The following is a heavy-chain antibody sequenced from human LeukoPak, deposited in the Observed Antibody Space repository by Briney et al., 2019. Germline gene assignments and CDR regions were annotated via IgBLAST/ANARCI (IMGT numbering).Heavy chain of an antibody. CDR3: AGGDIVVVSGPAYYYYGMDV. J-gene: IGHJ6*02. CDR1: GGTFSSYA. CDR2: IIPILGIA. V-gene: IGHV1-69*04. D-gene: IGHD2-2*01. Sequence: SVKVSCKASGGTFSSYAISWVRQAPGQGLEWMGRIIPILGIANYAQKFQGRVTITADKSTSTAYMELSSLRSEDTAVYYCAGGDIVVVSGPAYYYYGMDVWGQGTTVTVSS.